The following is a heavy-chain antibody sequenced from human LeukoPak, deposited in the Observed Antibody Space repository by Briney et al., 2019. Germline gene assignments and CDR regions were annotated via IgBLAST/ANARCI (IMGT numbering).Heavy chain of an antibody. D-gene: IGHD4-17*01. CDR3: VRDFDTVTTAYLQL. V-gene: IGHV3-21*01. CDR2: IGSSSSYI. J-gene: IGHJ1*01. Sequence: TGGSLRLSCAASGFTVSSNYMSWVRQAPGKGLEWVSSIGSSSSYIYYADSVKGRFTISRDDAKNSVYLQMNSLRADETAVYYCVRDFDTVTTAYLQLWGQGTLVTVSS. CDR1: GFTVSSNY.